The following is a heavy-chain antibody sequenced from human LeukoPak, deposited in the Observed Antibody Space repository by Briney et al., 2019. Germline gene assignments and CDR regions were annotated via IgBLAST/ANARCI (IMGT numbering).Heavy chain of an antibody. CDR2: SGSGGST. CDR3: AKDFWSGYYPDY. J-gene: IGHJ4*02. V-gene: IGHV3-23*01. D-gene: IGHD3-3*01. CDR1: GFAFYSYA. Sequence: GGSLRLSCAASGFAFYSYAMSWVRQAPGKGLEWFSGSGSGGSTHYADSVKGRFTISRDNSKNTLYLQMNSLRAADTAKYYCAKDFWSGYYPDYWGQGTLVTVSS.